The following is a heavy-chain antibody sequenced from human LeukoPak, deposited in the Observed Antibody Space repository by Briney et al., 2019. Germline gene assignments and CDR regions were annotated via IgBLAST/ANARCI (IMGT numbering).Heavy chain of an antibody. CDR3: ARGRRGIAAAGTYNWFDP. CDR1: GYTFTGYY. CDR2: INPNSGGT. Sequence: ASVKVSCKASGYTFTGYYMHWVRQAPGQGLEWMGWINPNSGGTNYAQKFQGRVTMTRDTSISTAYMELSRLRSDDTAVYYCARGRRGIAAAGTYNWFDPWGQGTLVTVSS. J-gene: IGHJ5*02. V-gene: IGHV1-2*02. D-gene: IGHD6-13*01.